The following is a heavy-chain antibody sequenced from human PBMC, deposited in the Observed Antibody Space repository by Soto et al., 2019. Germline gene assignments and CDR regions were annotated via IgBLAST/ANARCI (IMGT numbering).Heavy chain of an antibody. V-gene: IGHV3-23*01. Sequence: EVQVLESGGGLVQPGGSLRLSCGASGFTFSSYAMNWVRQAPGKGLEWVSAISGSAGSTYYADSVKGRFTISRDNSKNTLFLQMDGLRAEDTAVYFCAKQTTMVVVTTGDAFDIWGRGTMVTVSS. CDR3: AKQTTMVVVTTGDAFDI. D-gene: IGHD2-21*02. CDR2: ISGSAGST. J-gene: IGHJ3*02. CDR1: GFTFSSYA.